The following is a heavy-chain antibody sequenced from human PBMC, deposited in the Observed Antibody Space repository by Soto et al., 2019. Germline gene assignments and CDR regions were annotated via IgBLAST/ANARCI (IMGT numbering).Heavy chain of an antibody. J-gene: IGHJ6*02. Sequence: GGSLRLSCAASGFTFSSYAMHWVRQAPGKGLEWVAVISYDGSNKYYADSVKGRFNISRDNSKNTLYLQMNSLRAEDTAVYYCARDFIDRITIFGVVIHYYYYYGMDVWGQGTTVTVSS. CDR1: GFTFSSYA. CDR2: ISYDGSNK. V-gene: IGHV3-30-3*01. CDR3: ARDFIDRITIFGVVIHYYYYYGMDV. D-gene: IGHD3-3*01.